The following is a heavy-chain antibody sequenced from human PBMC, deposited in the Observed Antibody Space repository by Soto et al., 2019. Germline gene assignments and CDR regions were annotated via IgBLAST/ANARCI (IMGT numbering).Heavy chain of an antibody. D-gene: IGHD1-20*01. CDR3: AKDHFKGNGIYDGFDV. J-gene: IGHJ3*01. CDR2: ISAYNGNT. CDR1: GYTFTSYG. V-gene: IGHV1-18*01. Sequence: ASVKVSCKASGYTFTSYGISWVRQAPGQGLEWMGWISAYNGNTNYAQKLQGRVTMTTDTSTSTAYMELRSLRSDDTAVYYCAKDHFKGNGIYDGFDVWGQGTTVTVSS.